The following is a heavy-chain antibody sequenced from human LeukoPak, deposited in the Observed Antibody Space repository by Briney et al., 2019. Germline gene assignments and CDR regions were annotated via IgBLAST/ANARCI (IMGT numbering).Heavy chain of an antibody. J-gene: IGHJ4*02. CDR3: AREKYDHPYDILDY. V-gene: IGHV7-4-1*02. CDR2: INTNTGNP. CDR1: GYTFTDYY. Sequence: ASVKVSCKASGYTFTDYYMHWVRQAPGQGLEWMGWINTNTGNPTYAQGFTGRFVFSLDTSVSTAYLQISSLKAEDTAVYYCAREKYDHPYDILDYWGQGTLVTVSS. D-gene: IGHD3-9*01.